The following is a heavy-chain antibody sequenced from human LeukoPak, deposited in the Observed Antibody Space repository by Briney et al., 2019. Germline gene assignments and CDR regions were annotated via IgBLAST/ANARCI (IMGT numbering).Heavy chain of an antibody. V-gene: IGHV1-18*01. CDR2: INTYNGNT. D-gene: IGHD4-23*01. CDR1: GYTFTTYG. Sequence: ASVKVSCKASGYTFTTYGTSWVRQAPGQGLEWMGWINTYNGNTNYAQKLQGRVTMTTDTSTSTAYMDLRSLRSDDTAVYYCARDTVGTDYWGQGTLVTVSS. J-gene: IGHJ4*02. CDR3: ARDTVGTDY.